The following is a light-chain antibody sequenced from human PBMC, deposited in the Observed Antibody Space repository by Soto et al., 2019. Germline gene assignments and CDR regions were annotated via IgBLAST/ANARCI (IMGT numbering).Light chain of an antibody. Sequence: EIVLTQSPGTLSLSPGERATLSCRASQSVSSSYLAWYQQKPGQAPRLLIYGASSRATGIPDRFSGGGPGPDFTLTISRLQPEDFAVYYCQQYGSSPKTFGEGTKVELK. V-gene: IGKV3-20*01. CDR2: GAS. CDR3: QQYGSSPKT. J-gene: IGKJ1*01. CDR1: QSVSSSY.